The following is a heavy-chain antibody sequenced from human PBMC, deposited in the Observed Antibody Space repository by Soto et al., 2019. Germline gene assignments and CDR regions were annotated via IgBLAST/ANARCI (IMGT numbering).Heavy chain of an antibody. CDR3: ARDHIMITFGGVIVPEPYYYYGMDV. Sequence: GGSLILSCAASGFTFSSYSMNWVRQAPGKGLEWVPSISSSSSYIYYADSVKGRFTISRDNAKNSLYLQMNSLRAEDTAVYYCARDHIMITFGGVIVPEPYYYYGMDVWGQGTTVTVSS. CDR1: GFTFSSYS. V-gene: IGHV3-21*01. CDR2: ISSSSSYI. D-gene: IGHD3-16*02. J-gene: IGHJ6*02.